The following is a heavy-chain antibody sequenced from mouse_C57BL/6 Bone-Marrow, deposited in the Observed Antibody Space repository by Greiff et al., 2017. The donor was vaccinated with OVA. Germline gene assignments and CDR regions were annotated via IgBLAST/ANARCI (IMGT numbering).Heavy chain of an antibody. D-gene: IGHD1-1*01. V-gene: IGHV1-82*01. Sequence: VQLQQSGPELVKPGASVKISCKASGYAFSSAWMNWVKQRPGKGLEWIGRIYPGDGDTNYNGKFKGKATLTADKSSSTAYMQLSSLTSEDSAVYCCAITPVVAHYWGQGTTLTVSS. CDR3: AITPVVAHY. CDR2: IYPGDGDT. CDR1: GYAFSSAW. J-gene: IGHJ2*01.